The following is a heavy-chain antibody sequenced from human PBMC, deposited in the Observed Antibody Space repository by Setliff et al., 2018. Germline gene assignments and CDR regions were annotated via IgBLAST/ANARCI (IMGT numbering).Heavy chain of an antibody. CDR1: GGSVKSHY. Sequence: NPSETLSLTCTVSGGSVKSHYWSWIRQTPEKGLEWIGFVFYSGDTRYNPSLKSRVTMSVDTSMNQFSLNLNSVTAADTAVYYCARDRTYYASGTYTRWSDYWGQGTLVTVSS. CDR2: VFYSGDT. CDR3: ARDRTYYASGTYTRWSDY. J-gene: IGHJ4*02. D-gene: IGHD3-10*01. V-gene: IGHV4-59*02.